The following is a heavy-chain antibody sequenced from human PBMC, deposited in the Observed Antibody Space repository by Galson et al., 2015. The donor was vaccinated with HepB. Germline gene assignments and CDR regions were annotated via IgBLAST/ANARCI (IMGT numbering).Heavy chain of an antibody. CDR2: IKQDGSEK. CDR1: GFSFSSFW. J-gene: IGHJ4*02. CDR3: VRSSGWLLDS. V-gene: IGHV3-7*03. Sequence: SLRLSCAASGFSFSSFWMNWVRQAPGKGLEWVAIIKQDGSEKYYADSMGGRFTISRDNAENSLYLQMNSLRAEDTAVYYCVRSSGWLLDSWGQGTLVTVPS. D-gene: IGHD6-19*01.